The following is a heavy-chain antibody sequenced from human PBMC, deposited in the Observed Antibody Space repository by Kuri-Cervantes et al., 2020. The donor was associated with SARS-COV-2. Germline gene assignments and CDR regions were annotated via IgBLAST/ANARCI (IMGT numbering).Heavy chain of an antibody. V-gene: IGHV6-1*01. J-gene: IGHJ6*03. Sequence: SQTLPLTGAISGDSVSSNSAAWNWIRQSPSRGLEWLGRTYFRSKWYNDYAVSVKSRITINPDTSKKQFSLQLNSMTPEGTAVYYCARGKTMVRGENYYYMDVWRKGTTVTVSS. CDR1: GDSVSSNSAA. CDR3: ARGKTMVRGENYYYMDV. CDR2: TYFRSKWYN. D-gene: IGHD3-10*01.